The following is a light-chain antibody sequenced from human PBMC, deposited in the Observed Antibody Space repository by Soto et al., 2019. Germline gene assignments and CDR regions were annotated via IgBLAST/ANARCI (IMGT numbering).Light chain of an antibody. V-gene: IGLV2-11*01. CDR3: CSYAGSPYV. CDR2: DVT. Sequence: QSALTQPRSVSGSPVQSVTISCTGTSSDVGSFNYVSWYQQHPDKAPKLMIYDVTKRPSGVPDRFSGSKSGNTASLTISGLQDEDEADYYCCSYAGSPYVFGTVTKVTVL. J-gene: IGLJ1*01. CDR1: SSDVGSFNY.